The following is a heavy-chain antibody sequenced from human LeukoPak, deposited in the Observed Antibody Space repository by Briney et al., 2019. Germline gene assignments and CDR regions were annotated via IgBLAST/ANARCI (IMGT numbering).Heavy chain of an antibody. CDR3: VRGRRSYGFDH. Sequence: PGGSLRLSCAASGFTFSSYEMHWVRQGTGKGLEWVSALGSAGDTYYPDSVRGRFTISKETAKNSLYLQMTSLRDEDTAVYYCVRGRRSYGFDHWGQGTLVTVSS. CDR2: LGSAGDT. V-gene: IGHV3-13*01. CDR1: GFTFSSYE. J-gene: IGHJ4*02. D-gene: IGHD3-16*01.